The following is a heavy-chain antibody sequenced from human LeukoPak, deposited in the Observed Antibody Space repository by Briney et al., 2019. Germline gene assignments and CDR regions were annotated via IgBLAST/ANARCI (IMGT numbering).Heavy chain of an antibody. Sequence: GGSLRLSCAASGFTFSSYGMSWVRQAPGKGLEWVSAISGSGGSTYYADSVKGRFTISRDNSKNTLYLQMNSLRAEDTAVYYCAKDGYSDTWYHFDYWGQGTLVTVSS. J-gene: IGHJ4*02. D-gene: IGHD1-26*01. V-gene: IGHV3-23*01. CDR2: ISGSGGST. CDR1: GFTFSSYG. CDR3: AKDGYSDTWYHFDY.